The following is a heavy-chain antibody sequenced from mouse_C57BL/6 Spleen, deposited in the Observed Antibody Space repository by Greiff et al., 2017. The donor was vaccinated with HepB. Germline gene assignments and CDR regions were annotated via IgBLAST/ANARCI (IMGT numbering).Heavy chain of an antibody. Sequence: VMLVESGPELVKPGASVKISCKASGYAFSSSWMNWVKQRPGKGLEWIGRIYPGDGDTNYNGKFKGKATLTADKSSSTAYMQLSSLTSEDSAVYFCARDGSSHYYAMDYWGQGTSVTVSS. D-gene: IGHD1-1*01. V-gene: IGHV1-82*01. CDR3: ARDGSSHYYAMDY. CDR2: IYPGDGDT. J-gene: IGHJ4*01. CDR1: GYAFSSSW.